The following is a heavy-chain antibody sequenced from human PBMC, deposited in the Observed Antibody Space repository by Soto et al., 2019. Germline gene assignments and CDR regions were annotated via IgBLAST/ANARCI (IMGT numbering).Heavy chain of an antibody. J-gene: IGHJ4*02. CDR2: IRGSGGST. Sequence: VRLRDPQGAAWFTIFDFAMSRVRQAPGKGLEWVAAIRGSGGSTYYADSVKGRFTISRDNSKNTLYLQMNSLRAEDTAVYHCAKVMQWLVPDFDYWGQGTLVPVSS. V-gene: IGHV3-23*01. D-gene: IGHD6-19*01. CDR1: WFTIFDFA. CDR3: AKVMQWLVPDFDY.